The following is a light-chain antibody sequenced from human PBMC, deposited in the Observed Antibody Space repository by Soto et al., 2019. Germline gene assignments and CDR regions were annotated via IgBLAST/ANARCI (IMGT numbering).Light chain of an antibody. V-gene: IGKV3-11*01. Sequence: IVLTQSPATLSLSPGERATLYCRASQSVRGSLAWYQHKPGQAPRLLIYDASNRATGIPARFSGGGSGTDFTLTISSLEPEDFAVYYCQQRSNWPTFGPGTKVDIK. J-gene: IGKJ3*01. CDR3: QQRSNWPT. CDR1: QSVRGS. CDR2: DAS.